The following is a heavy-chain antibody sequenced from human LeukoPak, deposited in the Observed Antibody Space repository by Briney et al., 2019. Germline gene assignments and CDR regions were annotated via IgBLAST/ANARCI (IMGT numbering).Heavy chain of an antibody. D-gene: IGHD6-13*01. CDR2: ISGSGGST. J-gene: IGHJ4*02. CDR1: GFTLSSYA. Sequence: GGSLRLSCAASGFTLSSYAMSWVRQAPGKGLEWVSAISGSGGSTYYADSVKGRFTISRDNSKNTLYLQMNSLRAEDRAVYYCAKDQGLIYSSSWYEDYWGQGTLVTVSS. CDR3: AKDQGLIYSSSWYEDY. V-gene: IGHV3-23*01.